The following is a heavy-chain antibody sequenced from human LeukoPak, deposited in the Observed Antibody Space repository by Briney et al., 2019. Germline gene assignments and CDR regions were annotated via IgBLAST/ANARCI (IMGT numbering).Heavy chain of an antibody. CDR2: IYHSGST. Sequence: PSETLSLTCAVSGGSISSSNWWSWVRQPPGKGLEWIGEIYHSGSTNYNPSLKSRVTISVDTSKSQFSLKLSSVTAADTAVYYCARDPFRGSYYDSRVAYWGQGTLVTVSS. D-gene: IGHD1-26*01. CDR1: GGSISSSNW. V-gene: IGHV4-4*02. CDR3: ARDPFRGSYYDSRVAY. J-gene: IGHJ4*02.